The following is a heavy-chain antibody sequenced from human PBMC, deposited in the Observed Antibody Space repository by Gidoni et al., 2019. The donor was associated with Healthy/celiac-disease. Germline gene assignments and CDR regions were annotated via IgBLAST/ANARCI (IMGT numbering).Heavy chain of an antibody. Sequence: QDQMVQSWAEVEKPGASVKVSCTVSGYTLTEFTMHCMRQAPGKGLEWMGGFDPEDGETIYAQMFQGRVTMTEDTSTDTAYMELSSLRTEDPAVYYCATPEHSGYDYQYYFDYWGQGTLVTVSS. CDR1: GYTLTEFT. J-gene: IGHJ4*02. D-gene: IGHD5-12*01. V-gene: IGHV1-24*01. CDR2: FDPEDGET. CDR3: ATPEHSGYDYQYYFDY.